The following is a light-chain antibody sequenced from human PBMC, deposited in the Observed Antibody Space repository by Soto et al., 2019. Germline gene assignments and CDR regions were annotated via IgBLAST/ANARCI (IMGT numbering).Light chain of an antibody. J-gene: IGKJ2*01. CDR2: DAS. Sequence: DIQMTQSPSSLSASVGDRVTITCRASQSIDTFLNWYQHKPGKAPKLLIYDASSLQSGVPSRFSGSGSGREFTLTITRLQPDDFATYYCQQSYSSAASIFGQGTKLEI. V-gene: IGKV1-39*01. CDR3: QQSYSSAASI. CDR1: QSIDTF.